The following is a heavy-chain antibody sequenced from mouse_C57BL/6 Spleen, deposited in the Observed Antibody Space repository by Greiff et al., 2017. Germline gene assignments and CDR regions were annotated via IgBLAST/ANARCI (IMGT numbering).Heavy chain of an antibody. CDR1: GFTFSSYG. Sequence: EVNLVESGGDLVKPGGSLKLSCAASGFTFSSYGMSWVRQTPDKRLEWVATISSGGSYTYYPDSVKGRFTISRDNAKNTLYLQMSSLKSEDTAMYYCAREDYSPAWFAYWGQGTLVTVSA. CDR2: ISSGGSYT. J-gene: IGHJ3*01. CDR3: AREDYSPAWFAY. D-gene: IGHD2-12*01. V-gene: IGHV5-6*01.